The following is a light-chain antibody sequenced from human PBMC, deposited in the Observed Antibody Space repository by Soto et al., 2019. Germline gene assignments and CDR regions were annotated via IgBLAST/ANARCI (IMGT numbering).Light chain of an antibody. CDR1: QSVSRNY. CDR2: GAS. Sequence: EIVLTQSPGTRSXSPGERATLSCRASQSVSRNYLVWYQQKPGQAPRLLIYGASGRATGIPDRFSGSGSGTEFTLTISSLQPDDFATYYCQQYNSYPTFGQGTKVDI. J-gene: IGKJ1*01. V-gene: IGKV3-20*01. CDR3: QQYNSYPT.